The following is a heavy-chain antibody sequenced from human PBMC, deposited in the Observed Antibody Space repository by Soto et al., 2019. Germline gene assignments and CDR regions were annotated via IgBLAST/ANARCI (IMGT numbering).Heavy chain of an antibody. J-gene: IGHJ6*02. CDR2: ISDYNGNT. V-gene: IGHV1-18*01. CDR3: ARDGYYDSGSYGMDV. CDR1: GYTFNNYG. Sequence: QVQLVQSGAEVKKPGASVKVSCKTSGYTFNNYGISWVRQAPGQGLEWMGWISDYNGNTNYPQKFQGRVTMTTDTSTKTVYMVFTSLRSYDTAVYYCARDGYYDSGSYGMDVWGRGTTVTVSS. D-gene: IGHD3-10*01.